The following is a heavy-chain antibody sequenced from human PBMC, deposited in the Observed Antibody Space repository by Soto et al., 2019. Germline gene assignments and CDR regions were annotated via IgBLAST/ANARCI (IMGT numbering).Heavy chain of an antibody. J-gene: IGHJ4*02. CDR3: ATFGNHIAAASGDY. V-gene: IGHV1-18*01. CDR1: GYTFTSYG. CDR2: ISAYNGNT. D-gene: IGHD6-13*01. Sequence: ASVKVSCKASGYTFTSYGISWVRQAPGQGREWMGWISAYNGNTNYAQKLQGRVTMTTDTSTSTAYMELRSLRSDDTAVYYCATFGNHIAAASGDYWGQGTLVTVSS.